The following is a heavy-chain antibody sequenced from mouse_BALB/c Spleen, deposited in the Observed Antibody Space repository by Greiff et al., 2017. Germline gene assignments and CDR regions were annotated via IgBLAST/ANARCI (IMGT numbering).Heavy chain of an antibody. CDR3: ARDYGNQYYFDY. Sequence: EVHLVESGGGLVQPGGSLKLSCAASGFTFSSYGMSWVRQTPDKRLELVATINSNGGSTYYPDSVKGRFTISRDNAKNTLYLQMSSLKSEDTAMYYCARDYGNQYYFDYWGQGTTLTVSS. CDR2: INSNGGST. CDR1: GFTFSSYG. V-gene: IGHV5-6-3*01. J-gene: IGHJ2*01. D-gene: IGHD2-1*01.